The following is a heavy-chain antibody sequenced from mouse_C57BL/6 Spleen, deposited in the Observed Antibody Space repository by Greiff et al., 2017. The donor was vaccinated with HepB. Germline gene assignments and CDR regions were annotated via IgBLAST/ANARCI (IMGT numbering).Heavy chain of an antibody. D-gene: IGHD1-1*01. J-gene: IGHJ1*03. V-gene: IGHV5-4*01. CDR1: GFTFSSYA. CDR2: ISDGGSYT. Sequence: EVQRVESGGGLVKPGGSLKLSCAASGFTFSSYAMSWVRQTPEKRLEWVATISDGGSYTYYPDNVKGRYTLSRDNAKNNLYLQLSHLKSEDTAMYYCAREGTTVVATHWYFDVWGTGTTVTVSS. CDR3: AREGTTVVATHWYFDV.